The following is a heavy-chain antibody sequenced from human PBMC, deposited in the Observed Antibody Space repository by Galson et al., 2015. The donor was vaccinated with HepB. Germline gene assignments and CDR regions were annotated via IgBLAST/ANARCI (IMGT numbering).Heavy chain of an antibody. D-gene: IGHD5-18*01. V-gene: IGHV3-21*01. CDR1: GFTFSSYS. J-gene: IGHJ6*02. CDR2: ISSSSSYI. Sequence: SLRLSCAASGFTFSSYSMNWVRQAPGKGLEWVSSISSSSSYIYYADSVKGRFTISRDNAKNSLYLQMNSLRAEDTAVYYCARDPDTAMVYYYYYYGMDVWGQGTTVTVSS. CDR3: ARDPDTAMVYYYYYYGMDV.